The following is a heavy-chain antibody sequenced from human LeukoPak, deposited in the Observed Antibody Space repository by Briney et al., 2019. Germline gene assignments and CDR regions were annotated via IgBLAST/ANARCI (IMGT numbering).Heavy chain of an antibody. V-gene: IGHV3-33*08. J-gene: IGHJ6*02. CDR3: ARELGFGELFYYGMDV. CDR1: GFTFSSYE. Sequence: GGSLRLSCAASGFTFSSYEMNWVRQAPGKGLEWVAVIWYDGSNKYYADSVKGRFTISRDNSKNTLYLQMNSLRAEDTAVYYCARELGFGELFYYGMDVWGQGTTVTVSS. CDR2: IWYDGSNK. D-gene: IGHD3-10*01.